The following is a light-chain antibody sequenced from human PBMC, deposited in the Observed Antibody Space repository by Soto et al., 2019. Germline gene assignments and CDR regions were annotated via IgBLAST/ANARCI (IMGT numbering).Light chain of an antibody. CDR2: DAS. Sequence: AIQLTQSPSSLSASVGDRVTITCRASQGISSALAWYQQKPGKAPKLLIYDASSLESGVPSRFSGSGSGTDVTLTISSLQPEDFATYYCQQFNSYLLFGPGTKVDIK. V-gene: IGKV1-13*02. CDR1: QGISSA. CDR3: QQFNSYLL. J-gene: IGKJ3*01.